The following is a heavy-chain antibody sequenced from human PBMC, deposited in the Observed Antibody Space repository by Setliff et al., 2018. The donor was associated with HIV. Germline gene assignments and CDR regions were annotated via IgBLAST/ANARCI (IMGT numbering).Heavy chain of an antibody. D-gene: IGHD1-1*01. CDR2: ISGSGTYT. J-gene: IGHJ3*02. V-gene: IGHV3-21*04. Sequence: GGSLRLSCVTSGFTFTSHSMNWVRLRPGKGLEWVASISGSGTYTHYADSVRGRFTISRDNAKSSLYLQMNSLRAEDTAVYYCARDTGWKIDIWGQGTMVTVSS. CDR1: GFTFTSHS. CDR3: ARDTGWKIDI.